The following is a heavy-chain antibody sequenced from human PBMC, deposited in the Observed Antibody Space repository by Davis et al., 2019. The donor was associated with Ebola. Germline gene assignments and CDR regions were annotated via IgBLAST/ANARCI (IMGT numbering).Heavy chain of an antibody. J-gene: IGHJ6*02. CDR3: ARERGMIVPYGMDV. CDR2: ISAYNGNT. Sequence: AASVKVSCKASGGTFSSYAISWVRQAPGQGLEWMGGISAYNGNTNYAQKLQGRVTMTTDTSTSTAYMELRSLRSDDTAVYYCARERGMIVPYGMDVWGQGTTVTVSS. CDR1: GGTFSSYA. V-gene: IGHV1-18*01. D-gene: IGHD3-22*01.